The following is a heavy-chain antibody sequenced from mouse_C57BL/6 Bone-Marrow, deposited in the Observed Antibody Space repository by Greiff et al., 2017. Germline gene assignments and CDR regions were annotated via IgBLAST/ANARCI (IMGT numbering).Heavy chain of an antibody. Sequence: VQLQQSGGGLVQPKGSLKLSCAASGFSFNTYAMNWVRQAPGKGLEWVARIRSKSNNYATYYADSVKDRFTISRDDSESMLYLQMNNLKTEDTAMYYCVRASGTLGPVAYWGQGALVTVSA. CDR2: IRSKSNNYAT. CDR3: VRASGTLGPVAY. D-gene: IGHD4-1*01. CDR1: GFSFNTYA. V-gene: IGHV10-1*01. J-gene: IGHJ3*01.